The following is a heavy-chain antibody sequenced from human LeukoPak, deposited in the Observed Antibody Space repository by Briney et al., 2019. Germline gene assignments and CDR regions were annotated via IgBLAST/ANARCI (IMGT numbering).Heavy chain of an antibody. CDR2: IYYTGTT. V-gene: IGHV4-39*07. D-gene: IGHD1-1*01. J-gene: IGHJ5*02. CDR1: GGSTNINNYY. CDR3: ARDSIRVQTGTTP. Sequence: SETLSLTCTVFGGSTNINNYYWAWIRQPPGKGLEWIGSIYYTGTTYYNPSLNYRVTISVDTSKNQFSLRLTSVTAADTAVYYCARDSIRVQTGTTPWGRGTLVTVSS.